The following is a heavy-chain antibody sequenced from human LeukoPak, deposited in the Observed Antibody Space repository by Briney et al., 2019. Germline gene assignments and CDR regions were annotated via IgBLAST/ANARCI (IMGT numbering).Heavy chain of an antibody. CDR2: MYHSVAT. J-gene: IGHJ4*02. CDR1: GGSMNTYF. V-gene: IGHV4-4*07. Sequence: SEALSLTCTESGGSMNTYFWTWLRQPPGEGLEWLGRMYHSVATSYNFRLYNPSLRSRLTMSVDGATNRISLRLKSVTTADTAIYFCARERDHGYSYGLVLDSWGQGSLVTVSS. D-gene: IGHD5-18*01. CDR3: ARERDHGYSYGLVLDS.